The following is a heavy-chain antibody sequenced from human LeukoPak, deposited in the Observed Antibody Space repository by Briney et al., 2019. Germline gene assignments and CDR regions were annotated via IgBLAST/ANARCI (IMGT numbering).Heavy chain of an antibody. D-gene: IGHD3-22*01. V-gene: IGHV3-21*01. J-gene: IGHJ3*02. CDR3: ATQDSSGYYLYAFDI. CDR1: RFTFSSYS. Sequence: GGSLRLSCAASRFTFSSYSMNWVRQAPGKGLEWVSSISSSSSYIYYADSVKGRFTISRDNAKNSLYLQMNSLRAEDTAVYYCATQDSSGYYLYAFDIWGQGTMVTVSS. CDR2: ISSSSSYI.